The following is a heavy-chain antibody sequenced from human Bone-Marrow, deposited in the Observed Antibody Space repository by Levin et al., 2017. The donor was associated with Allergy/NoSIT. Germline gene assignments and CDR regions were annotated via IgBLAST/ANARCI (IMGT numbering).Heavy chain of an antibody. D-gene: IGHD6-13*01. CDR1: GFTFSFHG. CDR2: IWYEGINK. Sequence: PGGSLRLSCAASGFTFSFHGMHWVRQAPGMGLEWVAVIWYEGINKDYADSVKGRFTISRDNSKNTLYLQLNSLRAEDTAVYYCVRGRGDSSSPLDHWGQGTLVTVSS. CDR3: VRGRGDSSSPLDH. J-gene: IGHJ4*02. V-gene: IGHV3-33*01.